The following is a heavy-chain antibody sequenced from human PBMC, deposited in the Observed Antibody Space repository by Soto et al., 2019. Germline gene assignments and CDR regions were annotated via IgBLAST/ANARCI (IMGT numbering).Heavy chain of an antibody. V-gene: IGHV4-39*01. CDR3: ARQADYSYYMDV. CDR2: IYYSGST. Sequence: PSETLSLTCTVSGGSISTNSYYWGWIRQPPGKGLEWIGSIYYSGSTYYNPSLKSRVTISVDTSKNQFSLKLSSVTAADTAVYYCARQADYSYYMDVWGKGTTVTVSS. J-gene: IGHJ6*03. CDR1: GGSISTNSYY.